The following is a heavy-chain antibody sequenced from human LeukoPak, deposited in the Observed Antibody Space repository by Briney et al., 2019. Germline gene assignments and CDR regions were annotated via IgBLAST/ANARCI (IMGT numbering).Heavy chain of an antibody. V-gene: IGHV4-39*07. CDR1: GGSISNISYY. D-gene: IGHD3-10*01. CDR3: ARAFRAPNYYGSGSFAFDI. Sequence: SETLSLTCTVSGGSISNISYYWGWIRQPPGKGLEWIGSIYYSGRTYYNPSLKSRVTISVDTSKNQLSLKLSSVTAADTAVYYCARAFRAPNYYGSGSFAFDIWGQGTMVTVSS. CDR2: IYYSGRT. J-gene: IGHJ3*02.